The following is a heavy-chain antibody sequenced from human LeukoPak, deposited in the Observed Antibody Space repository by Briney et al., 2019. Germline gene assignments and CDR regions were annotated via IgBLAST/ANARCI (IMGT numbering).Heavy chain of an antibody. CDR3: ARDPNWNAIPLYYFDY. V-gene: IGHV3-33*08. Sequence: GGSLRLSCAASGFTFSSYGMHWVRQAPGKGLEWVAVIWYDGSNKYYADSVTGRFTISRDNSKKTLYMQMNSLRAEDTAVYYCARDPNWNAIPLYYFDYWGQGTLVTVSS. D-gene: IGHD1-1*01. J-gene: IGHJ4*02. CDR1: GFTFSSYG. CDR2: IWYDGSNK.